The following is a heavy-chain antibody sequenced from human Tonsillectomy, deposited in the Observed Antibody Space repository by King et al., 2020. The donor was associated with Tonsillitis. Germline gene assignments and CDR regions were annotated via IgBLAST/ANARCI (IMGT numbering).Heavy chain of an antibody. CDR3: ARMGAVPGGGYFDL. D-gene: IGHD3-16*01. Sequence: TLKESGPALVKPTQTLTLTCTFSGFSLSTSGMCVSWIRQPPGKALEWLALIDWDDDKYYSTSLKTRLIISKDTSKNQVVLTMTNMDPVDTATYYCARMGAVPGGGYFDLWGRGTLVTVSS. J-gene: IGHJ2*01. CDR2: IDWDDDK. V-gene: IGHV2-70*01. CDR1: GFSLSTSGMC.